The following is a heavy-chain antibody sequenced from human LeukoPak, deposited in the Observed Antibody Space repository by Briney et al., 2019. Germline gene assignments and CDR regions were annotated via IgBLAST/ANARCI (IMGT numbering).Heavy chain of an antibody. Sequence: GGSLRLSCAASGFTFSDYYMSWIRQAPGKGLEWVSYISSSGSTIYYADSVKGRFTISRDNAKNSLYLQMNSLRAEDTAVYYCARDRVTLGYCSSTSCYQYYFDYWGQGTLVTVSS. J-gene: IGHJ4*02. D-gene: IGHD2-2*01. CDR1: GFTFSDYY. CDR2: ISSSGSTI. V-gene: IGHV3-11*01. CDR3: ARDRVTLGYCSSTSCYQYYFDY.